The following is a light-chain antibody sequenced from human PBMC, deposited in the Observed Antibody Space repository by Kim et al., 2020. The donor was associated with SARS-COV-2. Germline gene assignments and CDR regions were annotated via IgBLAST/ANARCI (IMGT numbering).Light chain of an antibody. CDR3: HHYNNWPPLFT. J-gene: IGKJ2*01. CDR2: GAS. CDR1: QTISNG. Sequence: SPGERAPLSGRASQTISNGLAWYRQKPGQAPTLLIYGASNRATDIPARFSGSGSGTEFTLTISSLQSEDFAVYYCHHYNNWPPLFTFGQGTKLDIK. V-gene: IGKV3D-15*01.